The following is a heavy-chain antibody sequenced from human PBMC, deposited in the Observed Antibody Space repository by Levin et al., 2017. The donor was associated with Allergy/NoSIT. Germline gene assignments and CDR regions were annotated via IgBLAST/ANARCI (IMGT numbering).Heavy chain of an antibody. CDR2: ISYDGSNK. V-gene: IGHV3-30*18. Sequence: GESLKISCAASGFTFSSYGMHWVRQAPGKGLEWVAVISYDGSNKYYADSVKGRFTISRDNSKNTLYLQMNSLRAEDTAVYYCAKDRPGYGMDVWGQGTTVTVSS. CDR1: GFTFSSYG. CDR3: AKDRPGYGMDV. D-gene: IGHD6-6*01. J-gene: IGHJ6*02.